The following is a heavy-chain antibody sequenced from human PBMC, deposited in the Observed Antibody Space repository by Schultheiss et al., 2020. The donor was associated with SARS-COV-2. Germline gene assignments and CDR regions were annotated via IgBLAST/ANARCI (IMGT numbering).Heavy chain of an antibody. CDR1: GGSVSSGSYY. V-gene: IGHV4-61*01. Sequence: SETLSLTCTVSGGSVSSGSYYWSWIRQPPGKGLEWIGYIYYSGSTNYNPSLKSRVTISVDTSKNQFSLKLSSVTAADTAIYYCARLQYSGNWFDPWGQGTLVTVSS. CDR2: IYYSGST. D-gene: IGHD6-6*01. J-gene: IGHJ5*02. CDR3: ARLQYSGNWFDP.